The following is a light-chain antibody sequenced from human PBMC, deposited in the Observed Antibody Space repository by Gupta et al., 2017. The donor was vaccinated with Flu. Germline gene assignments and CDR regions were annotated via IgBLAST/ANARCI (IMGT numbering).Light chain of an antibody. CDR3: QVWHISSGYLRA. Sequence: SYVLTQPPSVSVAPGQTAKITCGGDNVGSKSVHWYQQKPGQAPVLVVYDDSNRPSGIPERFSGSNSGNTATLTISKVEAGDEADYYCQVWHISSGYLRAFGGGTRLTVL. V-gene: IGLV3-21*02. J-gene: IGLJ3*02. CDR1: NVGSKS. CDR2: DDS.